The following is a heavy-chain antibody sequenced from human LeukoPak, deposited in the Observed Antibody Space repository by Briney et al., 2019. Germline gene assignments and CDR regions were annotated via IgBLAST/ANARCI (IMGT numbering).Heavy chain of an antibody. CDR2: IHPNTGAT. CDR1: GYXFTDYY. Sequence: ASVKVSCKTSGYXFTDYYLHWVRQAPGQGLKWLGWIHPNTGATHHAQKFQGRLTMTRDTSISIVYMELTRLRSDDTAVYYCARDMGRYSGYDYDYWGQGTLVTASS. J-gene: IGHJ4*02. D-gene: IGHD5-12*01. CDR3: ARDMGRYSGYDYDY. V-gene: IGHV1-2*02.